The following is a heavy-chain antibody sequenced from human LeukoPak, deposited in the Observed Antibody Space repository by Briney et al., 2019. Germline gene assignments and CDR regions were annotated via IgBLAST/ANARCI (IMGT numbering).Heavy chain of an antibody. CDR3: TTDLMTTSFSGLGGYDWFDP. D-gene: IGHD3-16*01. Sequence: PGGSLRLSCAASGFTFSNAWMSWVRQAPGKGLEWVGRIKSKTDGGTTDYAAPVKGRFTISRDDSKNTLYLQMNSLKTEDTAVYYCTTDLMTTSFSGLGGYDWFDPWGQGTLVTVPS. J-gene: IGHJ5*02. CDR2: IKSKTDGGTT. CDR1: GFTFSNAW. V-gene: IGHV3-15*01.